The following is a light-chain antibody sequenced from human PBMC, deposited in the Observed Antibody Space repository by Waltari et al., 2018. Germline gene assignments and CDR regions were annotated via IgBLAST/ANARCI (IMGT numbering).Light chain of an antibody. CDR1: QSVSRA. V-gene: IGKV3-20*01. Sequence: EIVLTQSPSSLSSSPGERVTLSCRASQSVSRALAWYQQKPGQAPRLLIFGASNRATDIPDRFSGSGSETDFSLTISRLEPEDFAVYYCQHYVRLPATFGRGTKVEIK. CDR3: QHYVRLPAT. CDR2: GAS. J-gene: IGKJ1*01.